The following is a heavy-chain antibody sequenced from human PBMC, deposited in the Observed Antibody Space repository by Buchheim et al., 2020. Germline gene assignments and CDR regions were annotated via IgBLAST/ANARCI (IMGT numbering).Heavy chain of an antibody. J-gene: IGHJ4*02. CDR2: IKSDGSST. D-gene: IGHD3-10*01. V-gene: IGHV3-74*03. CDR1: GFTFRNYW. CDR3: ARVGFYGLGSYYNAPFDD. Sequence: EVQLVESGGGLVQPGGSLRLSCAASGFTFRNYWMHWVRQAPGKGLVWVSRIKSDGSSTTYADSVKARFTISRDNAKNTLYLQMNSLRAEDTAVYYCARVGFYGLGSYYNAPFDDWGQGTL.